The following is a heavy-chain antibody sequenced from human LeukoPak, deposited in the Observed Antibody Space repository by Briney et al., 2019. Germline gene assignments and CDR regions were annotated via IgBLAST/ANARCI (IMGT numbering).Heavy chain of an antibody. J-gene: IGHJ4*02. V-gene: IGHV4-61*02. CDR2: IYTSGST. CDR3: ARNIPARPQDY. Sequence: SQTLSLTCTVCGRSISSGNYYWRWIRQPAGKGLEWIERIYTSGSTNYNPSLKSRVTISVDTSKNQFSLKLSSVTAADTAVYYCARNIPARPQDYWGQGTLVTVSS. D-gene: IGHD6-6*01. CDR1: GRSISSGNYY.